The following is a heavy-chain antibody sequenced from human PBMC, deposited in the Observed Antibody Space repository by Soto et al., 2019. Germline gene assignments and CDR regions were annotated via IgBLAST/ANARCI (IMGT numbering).Heavy chain of an antibody. D-gene: IGHD2-21*02. V-gene: IGHV3-33*01. CDR2: VWYDGTNK. J-gene: IGHJ6*02. CDR3: ARSLGLLVAVTAFPYYYYGMDV. CDR1: GFTFTSYG. Sequence: QVQLVESGGGVVQPGRSLRLSCAASGFTFTSYGMHWVRQAPGKGLEWVAIVWYDGTNKYYADSVKGRFTISRDNSGNTLYLQMDSLRAEDTAVYFCARSLGLLVAVTAFPYYYYGMDVWGQGTTVTVSS.